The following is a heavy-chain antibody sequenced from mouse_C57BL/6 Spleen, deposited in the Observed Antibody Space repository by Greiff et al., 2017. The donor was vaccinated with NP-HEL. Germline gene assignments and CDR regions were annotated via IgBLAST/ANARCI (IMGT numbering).Heavy chain of an antibody. CDR1: GYTFTDYN. V-gene: IGHV1-39*01. CDR2: INPNYGAT. D-gene: IGHD2-2*01. J-gene: IGHJ1*03. Sequence: EVQLQQSGPELVKPGASVKISCKASGYTFTDYNMNWVKQSNGKSLEWIGVINPNYGATSYNQKFKGKATLTVDKSSSTAYMQLNSLTSEDSAVYYCARGGLPYWYFDVWGTGTTVTVSS. CDR3: ARGGLPYWYFDV.